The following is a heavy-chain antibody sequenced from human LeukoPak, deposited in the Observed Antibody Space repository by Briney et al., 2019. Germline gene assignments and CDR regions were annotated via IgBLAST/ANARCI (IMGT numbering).Heavy chain of an antibody. CDR3: ASFHYGDYVLGEYYFDY. D-gene: IGHD4-17*01. Sequence: ASVKVSCKASGYTFTSYGISWVRQAPGQGLEWMGWISAYNGNTNYAQKLQGRVTMTTDTSTSTAYMELRSLRSDDTAVYYCASFHYGDYVLGEYYFDYWGQGTLVTVSS. V-gene: IGHV1-18*01. CDR2: ISAYNGNT. J-gene: IGHJ4*02. CDR1: GYTFTSYG.